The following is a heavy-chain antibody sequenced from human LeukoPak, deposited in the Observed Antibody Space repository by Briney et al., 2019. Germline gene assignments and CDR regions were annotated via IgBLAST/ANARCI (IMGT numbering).Heavy chain of an antibody. D-gene: IGHD3-16*01. V-gene: IGHV3-53*04. Sequence: GGSLRLSCAASGFTVSSNYMSWVRQAPGKGLEWVSIIYSGGSTYYADSVKGRFTISRHNSKNTLYLQMNSLRAEDTAVYYCAREVGGSAFDIWGQGTLVTVSS. J-gene: IGHJ3*02. CDR3: AREVGGSAFDI. CDR1: GFTVSSNY. CDR2: IYSGGST.